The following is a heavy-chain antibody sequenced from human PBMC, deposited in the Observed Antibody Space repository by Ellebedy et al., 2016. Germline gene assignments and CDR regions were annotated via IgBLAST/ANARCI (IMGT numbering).Heavy chain of an antibody. CDR1: GFTISAYW. D-gene: IGHD2-15*01. CDR3: ASTLGDCSGGSCYPHYYYGMGV. CDR2: INSDGSST. V-gene: IGHV3-74*01. J-gene: IGHJ6*02. Sequence: GESLKISXAASGFTISAYWMHWVRQAPGKGLVWVSRINSDGSSTNYADSVKGRFTISRDNAKNTLYLQMNSLRAEDTAVYYCASTLGDCSGGSCYPHYYYGMGVWGQGTTVAVSS.